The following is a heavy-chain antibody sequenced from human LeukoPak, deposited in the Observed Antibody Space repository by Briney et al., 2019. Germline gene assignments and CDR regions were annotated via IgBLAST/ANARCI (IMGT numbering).Heavy chain of an antibody. V-gene: IGHV1-69*13. CDR2: IIPIFGTA. D-gene: IGHD3-22*01. CDR1: GGTFSSYA. J-gene: IGHJ4*02. CDR3: ATNLYAYYYDRPGLDY. Sequence: ASVNVSCKASGGTFSSYAISWVRQAPGQGLEWMGGIIPIFGTANYAQKFQGRVTITADESTSTAYMELSSLRSEDTAVYYCATNLYAYYYDRPGLDYWGQGTLVTVSS.